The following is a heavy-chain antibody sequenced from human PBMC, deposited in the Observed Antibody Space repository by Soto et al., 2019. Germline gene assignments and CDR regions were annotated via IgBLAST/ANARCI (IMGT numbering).Heavy chain of an antibody. V-gene: IGHV3-15*07. CDR1: GFSLSNVW. J-gene: IGHJ4*01. Sequence: EVQLVESGGGLVKPGESLRLSCAASGFSLSNVWMNWVRQAPGKGLEWVGRIKSESDGGTTEYGAPVRGRFTISRDDSSNTMYLQMNSLRTDDTAVYYCTTLTVVTANDNWGQGALVTVSS. D-gene: IGHD2-21*02. CDR2: IKSESDGGTT. CDR3: TTLTVVTANDN.